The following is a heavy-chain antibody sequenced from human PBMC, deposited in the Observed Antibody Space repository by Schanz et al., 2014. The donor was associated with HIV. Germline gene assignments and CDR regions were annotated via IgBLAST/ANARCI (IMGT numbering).Heavy chain of an antibody. CDR1: GYTFTNYY. J-gene: IGHJ3*02. CDR2: MNPNSGVT. Sequence: QVHLVQSGAEVRRPGASVKVSCMASGYTFTNYYIHWVRQAPGQGPEWMGWMNPNSGVTEDAQKFQGRVTMTRDTSISTAYMEVSRLRSDDTAVYYCARDRGSISWMGRAFDIWGQGTMVTVSS. D-gene: IGHD2-2*01. V-gene: IGHV1-2*02. CDR3: ARDRGSISWMGRAFDI.